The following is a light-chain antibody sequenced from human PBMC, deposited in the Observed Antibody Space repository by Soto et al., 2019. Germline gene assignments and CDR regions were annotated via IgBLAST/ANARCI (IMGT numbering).Light chain of an antibody. CDR2: DVS. V-gene: IGLV2-14*03. Sequence: QSALTQPASVSGSPGQSITISCTGTSSDIGGYNYVSWYQQHPGKAPKLMIYDVSNRPSGVSNRFSGSKSGNTASLTISVLQAEDEADYYCSSYTSSSTPVVFGGGTKFTVL. CDR3: SSYTSSSTPVV. J-gene: IGLJ2*01. CDR1: SSDIGGYNY.